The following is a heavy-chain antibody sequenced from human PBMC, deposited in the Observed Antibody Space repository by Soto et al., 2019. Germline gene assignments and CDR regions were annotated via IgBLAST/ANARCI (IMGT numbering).Heavy chain of an antibody. J-gene: IGHJ6*02. CDR3: TTDPELLWFGPNYYSYGMDV. V-gene: IGHV3-15*01. CDR1: GFTFSNAW. Sequence: EVQLVESGGGLVKPGGSLRLSCAASGFTFSNAWMSWVRQAPGKGLEWVGRIKSKTDGGTTDYAAPVKGRFTISRDDSKNTLYLQMNSLKTEDTAVYYCTTDPELLWFGPNYYSYGMDVWGQGTTVTVSS. D-gene: IGHD3-10*01. CDR2: IKSKTDGGTT.